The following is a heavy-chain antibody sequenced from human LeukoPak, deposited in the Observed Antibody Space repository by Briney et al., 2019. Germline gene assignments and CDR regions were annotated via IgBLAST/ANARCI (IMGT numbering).Heavy chain of an antibody. CDR3: ARLLGYCSSTSCYTGEYYYYMDV. CDR2: IYHSGST. V-gene: IGHV4-30-2*01. Sequence: SETLSLTCTVSGGSISSGGYYWSWIRQPPGKGLEWIGYIYHSGSTYYNPSLKSRVTISVDTSKNQFSLKLSSVTAADTAVYYCARLLGYCSSTSCYTGEYYYYMDVWGKGTTVTVSS. J-gene: IGHJ6*03. CDR1: GGSISSGGYY. D-gene: IGHD2-2*02.